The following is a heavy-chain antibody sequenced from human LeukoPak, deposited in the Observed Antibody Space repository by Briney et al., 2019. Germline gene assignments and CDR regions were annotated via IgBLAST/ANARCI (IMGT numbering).Heavy chain of an antibody. CDR3: AREVRTTNYGGHVDY. CDR1: GGSISSGDYY. V-gene: IGHV4-30-4*08. CDR2: IYYSGST. D-gene: IGHD4-23*01. J-gene: IGHJ4*02. Sequence: SQTLSLTCTVSGGSISSGDYYWSWIRQPPGKGLEWIGYIYYSGSTYYNPSLKSRVTTSVDTSKDQFSLKLSSVTAADTAVYYCAREVRTTNYGGHVDYWGQGTLVTVSS.